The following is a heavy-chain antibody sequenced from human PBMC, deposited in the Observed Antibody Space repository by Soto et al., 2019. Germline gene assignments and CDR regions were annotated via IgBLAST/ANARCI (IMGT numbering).Heavy chain of an antibody. J-gene: IGHJ4*02. V-gene: IGHV1-18*01. Sequence: QVQLVQSGAEVKKPGASVKVSCKASGYTFTNYGIYWVRQAPGQGLEWMGWISAYNGNTNYAQKLQGTVTMTTDTPTSTASMGLRSLRSDDTAVNYCAREVGYWGQGTLVTVSS. CDR1: GYTFTNYG. CDR2: ISAYNGNT. CDR3: AREVGY.